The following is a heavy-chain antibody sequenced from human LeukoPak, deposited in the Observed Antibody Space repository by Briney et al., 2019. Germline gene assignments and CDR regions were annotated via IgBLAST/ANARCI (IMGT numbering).Heavy chain of an antibody. CDR2: ISSSSSYI. J-gene: IGHJ4*02. CDR3: ARVFAVTTEAVDY. V-gene: IGHV3-21*01. Sequence: GGSLRLSCAASGFTFSSYSMNWVRQAPGKGLEWVSSISSSSSYIYYADSVKGRFTISRDNAKNSLYLQMNSLRAEDTAVYYCARVFAVTTEAVDYWGQGTLVTVSS. CDR1: GFTFSSYS. D-gene: IGHD4-17*01.